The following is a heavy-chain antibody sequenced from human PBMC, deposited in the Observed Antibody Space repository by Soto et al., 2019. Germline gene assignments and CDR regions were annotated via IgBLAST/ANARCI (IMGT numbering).Heavy chain of an antibody. CDR2: IYHSGST. CDR1: GGSISSGGYS. Sequence: QLQLQESGSGLVKPSQTLSLTCAVSGGSISSGGYSWSWIRQPPGKGLEWIGYIYHSGSTYYNPSLKRRVTISVDRSKNQFALKVRSVTAADTAVYYCARLVVLWCGELGGRWFDPWGQGTLVTVSS. D-gene: IGHD3-10*01. V-gene: IGHV4-30-2*01. CDR3: ARLVVLWCGELGGRWFDP. J-gene: IGHJ5*02.